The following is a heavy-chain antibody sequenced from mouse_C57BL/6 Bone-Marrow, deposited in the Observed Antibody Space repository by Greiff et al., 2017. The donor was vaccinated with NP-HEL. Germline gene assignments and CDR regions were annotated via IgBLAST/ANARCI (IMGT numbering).Heavy chain of an antibody. CDR1: GYTFTSYW. D-gene: IGHD2-4*01. Sequence: QVQLQQPGAELVMPGASVKLSCKASGYTFTSYWMHWVKQRPGQGLEWIGEIAPSDSYTNYNQKFKGKSTLTVDKSSSTAYMQLSSLTSEDSAVYYCARLNDYEGGYWGQGTTLTVSS. CDR3: ARLNDYEGGY. V-gene: IGHV1-69*01. J-gene: IGHJ2*01. CDR2: IAPSDSYT.